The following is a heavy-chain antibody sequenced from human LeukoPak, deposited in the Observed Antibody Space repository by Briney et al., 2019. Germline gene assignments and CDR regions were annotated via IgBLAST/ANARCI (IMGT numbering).Heavy chain of an antibody. D-gene: IGHD2-2*01. CDR1: GFTFNNYW. Sequence: PGGSLRLSCVASGFTFNNYWMSWVRQAQGKGLEWVAVISFDGSNKYYADSVKGRFTISRDNSKNTLYLQMNSLRAEDTAVYYCARDPNCISTSCYPDYWGQGTLVTVSS. CDR2: ISFDGSNK. CDR3: ARDPNCISTSCYPDY. V-gene: IGHV3-30-3*01. J-gene: IGHJ4*02.